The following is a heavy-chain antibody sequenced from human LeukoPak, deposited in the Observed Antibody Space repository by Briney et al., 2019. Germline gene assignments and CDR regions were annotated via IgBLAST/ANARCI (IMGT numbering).Heavy chain of an antibody. Sequence: PSETLSLTCTVSGGSISSGGYYWSWIRQPAGKGLEWIGRIYTSGSTNYNPSLKSRVTMSVDTSKNQFSLKLSSVTAADTAVYYCARDRRPDYDFWSGYSYFDYWGQGTQVTVSS. J-gene: IGHJ4*02. CDR2: IYTSGST. CDR3: ARDRRPDYDFWSGYSYFDY. V-gene: IGHV4-61*02. D-gene: IGHD3-3*01. CDR1: GGSISSGGYY.